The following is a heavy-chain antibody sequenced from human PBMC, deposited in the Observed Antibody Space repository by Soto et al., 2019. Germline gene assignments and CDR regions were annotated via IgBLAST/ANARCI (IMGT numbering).Heavy chain of an antibody. V-gene: IGHV4-34*01. CDR3: ARLNPPNTSMTTVKPASAFDI. Sequence: SETLSLTCAVYGGSFSGYYWSWIRQPPGKGLEWIGEINHSGSTNYNPSLKSRVTISVDTSKNQFSLKLSSVTAADTAVYYCARLNPPNTSMTTVKPASAFDIWGQGTMVTVSS. D-gene: IGHD4-17*01. CDR2: INHSGST. CDR1: GGSFSGYY. J-gene: IGHJ3*02.